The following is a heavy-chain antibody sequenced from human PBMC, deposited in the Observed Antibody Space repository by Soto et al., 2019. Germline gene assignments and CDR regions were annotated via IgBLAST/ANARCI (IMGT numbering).Heavy chain of an antibody. Sequence: GGSLRLSCAASGFTFSSYWMSWVRQAPGKGLEWVANIKQDGSEKYYVDSVKGRFTISRDNAKNSLYLQMNSLRAEDTAVYYCAALGYDSSGFYYYGMDVWGQGTTVTVSS. D-gene: IGHD3-22*01. CDR1: GFTFSSYW. CDR2: IKQDGSEK. J-gene: IGHJ6*02. CDR3: AALGYDSSGFYYYGMDV. V-gene: IGHV3-7*02.